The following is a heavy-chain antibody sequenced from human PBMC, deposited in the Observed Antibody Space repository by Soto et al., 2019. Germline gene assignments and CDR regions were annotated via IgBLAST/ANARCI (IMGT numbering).Heavy chain of an antibody. CDR1: GYSFTSLD. CDR2: MQPSTGRT. Sequence: QVQLVQSGAEVREPGASVKVSCKASGYSFTSLDINWVRQTAGQGLEWMGWMQPSTGRTGYAQKFQGIVTMIRDTSINTAYMELTTLTSDDTAFYYCARGVSAGVDYWGQGTLVTVSS. D-gene: IGHD1-26*01. CDR3: ARGVSAGVDY. V-gene: IGHV1-8*01. J-gene: IGHJ4*02.